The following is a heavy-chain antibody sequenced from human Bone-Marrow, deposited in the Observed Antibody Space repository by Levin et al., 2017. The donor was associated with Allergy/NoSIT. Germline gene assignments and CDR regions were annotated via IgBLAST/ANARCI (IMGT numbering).Heavy chain of an antibody. V-gene: IGHV4-34*01. CDR3: ARGRRWLED. D-gene: IGHD5-24*01. J-gene: IGHJ4*02. CDR1: GGSFSGYY. Sequence: SETLSLTCNVHGGSFSGYYWAWIRQPPGKGLEWIAELNDSGNMNDNPSLKSRLSTSIDTSKRQFFLNLTSVTAADTAVYFCARGRRWLEDWGQGTAVTVSS. CDR2: LNDSGNM.